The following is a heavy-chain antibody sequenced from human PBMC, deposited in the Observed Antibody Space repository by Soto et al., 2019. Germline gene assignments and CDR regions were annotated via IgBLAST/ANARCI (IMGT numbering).Heavy chain of an antibody. Sequence: PSETLSLTCAVYGGSFSGYYWSWIRQPPGKGLEWIGEINHSGSTNYNPSLKSRVTISVDTSRNQFSLKLSSVTAADTAVYYCARGSIRYSFNWFDPWGQGTLVTVSS. CDR2: INHSGST. CDR3: ARGSIRYSFNWFDP. CDR1: GGSFSGYY. V-gene: IGHV4-34*01. D-gene: IGHD3-9*01. J-gene: IGHJ5*02.